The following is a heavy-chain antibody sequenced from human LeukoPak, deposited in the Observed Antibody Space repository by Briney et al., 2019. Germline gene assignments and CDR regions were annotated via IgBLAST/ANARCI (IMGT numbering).Heavy chain of an antibody. CDR2: INPYSGGT. D-gene: IGHD2-8*01. V-gene: IGHV1-2*02. CDR1: GDSFNSFA. Sequence: ASVKVSCKASGDSFNSFAISWVRRAPGQGLEWMGWINPYSGGTNYAQKFRGRVTMTRDTSISTAYVDLSRLTSDDTAVYYCARSEIYCNNGFCYREPCDYWGQGTLVTVSS. CDR3: ARSEIYCNNGFCYREPCDY. J-gene: IGHJ4*02.